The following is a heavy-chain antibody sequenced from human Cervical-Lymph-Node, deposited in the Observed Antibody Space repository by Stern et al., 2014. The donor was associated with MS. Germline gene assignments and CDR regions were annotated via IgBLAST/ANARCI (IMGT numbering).Heavy chain of an antibody. V-gene: IGHV1-69*05. J-gene: IGHJ4*02. D-gene: IGHD4-11*01. CDR2: LIPFFGAT. Sequence: QDQLVQSGSEVKKPGSSVKVSCKPSGDTFSSYALSWVRQAPGQGLEWVGGLIPFFGATRYAQKLQGRVTITPEESTGTAFMELRNLTSDDTAVYYCALRRSYYVYWGQGTLSSVSS. CDR1: GDTFSSYA. CDR3: ALRRSYYVY.